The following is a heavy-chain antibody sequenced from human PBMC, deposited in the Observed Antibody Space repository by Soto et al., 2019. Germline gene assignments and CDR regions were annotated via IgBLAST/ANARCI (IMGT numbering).Heavy chain of an antibody. J-gene: IGHJ3*01. CDR1: GVSLSTSAVG. CDR3: ARREGYCVGTKCQMRAFDF. CDR2: IYWDDDK. D-gene: IGHD2-21*01. Sequence: QITLKESGPALVKPTETLTLTCTFSGVSLSTSAVGVGWIRQPPVKALEWLAVIYWDDDKTYSPSLNNRLTSTKDTSKDQVVLVMTNLDPVDTATYYCARREGYCVGTKCQMRAFDFWGQGTMVTVSS. V-gene: IGHV2-5*02.